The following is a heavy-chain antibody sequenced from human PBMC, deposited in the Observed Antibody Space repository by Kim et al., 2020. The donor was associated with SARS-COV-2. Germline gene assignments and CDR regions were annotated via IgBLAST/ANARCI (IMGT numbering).Heavy chain of an antibody. CDR2: ISYDGSNK. Sequence: GGSLRLSCAASGFTFSSYAMHWVRQAPGKGLEWVAVISYDGSNKYYADSVKGRFTISRDNSKNTLYLQMNSLRAEDTAVYYCARGRLVGYYYGMDVWGQGTMVTVSS. CDR3: ARGRLVGYYYGMDV. J-gene: IGHJ6*02. CDR1: GFTFSSYA. V-gene: IGHV3-30-3*01. D-gene: IGHD6-6*01.